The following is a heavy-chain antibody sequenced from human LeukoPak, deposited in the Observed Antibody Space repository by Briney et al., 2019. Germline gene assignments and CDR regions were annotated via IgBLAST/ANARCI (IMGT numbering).Heavy chain of an antibody. CDR3: ARHTGVGAAADS. CDR1: GFSFTTNW. Sequence: GESLKISCKGSGFSFTTNWIGGVRQMPGKGLEWMGIIYPGDSDTRYSPSFQGQVTIPADKSITTAYLQWSSLKASDTAMYFCARHTGVGAAADSWGQGAPVTVSS. D-gene: IGHD6-13*01. CDR2: IYPGDSDT. V-gene: IGHV5-51*01. J-gene: IGHJ4*02.